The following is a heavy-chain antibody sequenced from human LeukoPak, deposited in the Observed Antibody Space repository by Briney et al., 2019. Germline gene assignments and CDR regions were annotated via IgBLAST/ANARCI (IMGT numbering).Heavy chain of an antibody. Sequence: SETLSLTCAVSGGSISSGGYSWSWIRQPPGKGLEWIGYIYYSGSTYYNPSLKSRVTISVDTSKNQFSLKLSSVTAADTAVYYCARDHGVYAFDIWGQGTMVTVSS. CDR2: IYYSGST. CDR3: ARDHGVYAFDI. D-gene: IGHD2-8*01. V-gene: IGHV4-31*11. CDR1: GGSISSGGYS. J-gene: IGHJ3*02.